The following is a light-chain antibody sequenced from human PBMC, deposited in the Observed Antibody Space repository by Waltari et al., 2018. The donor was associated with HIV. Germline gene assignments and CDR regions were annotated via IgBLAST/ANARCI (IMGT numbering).Light chain of an antibody. Sequence: IQMTQSPSILSASVGDRVTTTCRASQNVDSRLAWYQQRPGKAPKLLIYKASTLQYGVPARFTGSGSGTNFTLTINSLHPDDFATYYCQQYNSDFYTFGLGTRLDLK. CDR2: KAS. CDR3: QQYNSDFYT. J-gene: IGKJ2*01. CDR1: QNVDSR. V-gene: IGKV1-5*03.